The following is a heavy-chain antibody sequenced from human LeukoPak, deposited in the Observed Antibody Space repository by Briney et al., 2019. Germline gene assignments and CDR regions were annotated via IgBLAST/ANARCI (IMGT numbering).Heavy chain of an antibody. Sequence: SSVKVSCKASGYTFTRYYMQWVRQAAGQGLEWMGWINPKSGGTNYAQKSQGRVTMTRDTSISTAYMERSRRRSDDTAVHYCATDTRGYSSYDPWGQGTRDSVST. CDR2: INPKSGGT. CDR3: ATDTRGYSSYDP. V-gene: IGHV1-2*02. J-gene: IGHJ5*02. D-gene: IGHD5-18*01. CDR1: GYTFTRYY.